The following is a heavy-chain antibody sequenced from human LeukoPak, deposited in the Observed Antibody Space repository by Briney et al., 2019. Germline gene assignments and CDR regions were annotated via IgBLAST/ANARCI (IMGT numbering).Heavy chain of an antibody. CDR1: GYSISSGYN. J-gene: IGHJ4*02. CDR2: IYHSGNT. V-gene: IGHV4-38-2*02. D-gene: IGHD4-11*01. CDR3: ARQYSNYESEY. Sequence: SETLSLTCTVSGYSISSGYNWGWVRQPPGKRLEWIGCIYHSGNTYYNPSLKSRVTISVDTSKNQFSLKVSSVIAADTAIYYCARQYSNYESEYWGQGTVVTVSS.